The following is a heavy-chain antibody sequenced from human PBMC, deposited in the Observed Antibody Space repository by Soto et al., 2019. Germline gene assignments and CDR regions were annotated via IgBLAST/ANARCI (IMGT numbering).Heavy chain of an antibody. Sequence: ASVRVSCKASGYSLTTYYMHWVRQAPGQGLEWMGIINPGGPTIAYAQKFQGRVTMTRDTSTSTVYMELSSLRSDDTAVYYCEKDRAASGRHEDWGEGTLVTVSS. CDR3: EKDRAASGRHED. CDR1: GYSLTTYY. CDR2: INPGGPTI. V-gene: IGHV1-46*01. D-gene: IGHD3-10*01. J-gene: IGHJ4*02.